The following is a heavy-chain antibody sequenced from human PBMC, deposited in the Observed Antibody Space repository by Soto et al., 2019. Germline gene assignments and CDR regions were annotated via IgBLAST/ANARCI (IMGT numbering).Heavy chain of an antibody. V-gene: IGHV4-38-2*01. CDR1: GDSISSEYN. CDR2: IYHSGST. CDR3: ARVRWLQWGYFDY. Sequence: TVSRTCVVPGDSISSEYNWGWIRQPPGKGLEWIGSIYHSGSTYYNPSLKSRVAISVDTSKNQFSLKLSSVTAADTAVYYCARVRWLQWGYFDYWGQGSLVTVSS. J-gene: IGHJ4*02. D-gene: IGHD5-12*01.